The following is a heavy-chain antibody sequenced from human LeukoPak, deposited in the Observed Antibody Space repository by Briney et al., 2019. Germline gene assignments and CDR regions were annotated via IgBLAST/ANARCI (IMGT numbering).Heavy chain of an antibody. Sequence: PGGSLRLSCAASRFTFSSYEMNWVREAPGKGLVWVSYIDSGSGNIYYRDSVKGRFTISRDNAQNSLYLQMDSLRDEDTAVYYCAREDDDWGPNTLDVWRQGTVVTVSS. CDR2: IDSGSGNI. CDR3: AREDDDWGPNTLDV. D-gene: IGHD7-27*01. V-gene: IGHV3-48*02. CDR1: RFTFSSYE. J-gene: IGHJ3*01.